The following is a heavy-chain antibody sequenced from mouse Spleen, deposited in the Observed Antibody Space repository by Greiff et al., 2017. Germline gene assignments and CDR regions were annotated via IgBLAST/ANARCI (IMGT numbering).Heavy chain of an antibody. CDR3: ARGNYGNYLAWFAY. Sequence: EVQVVESGGGLVKLGGSLKLSCAASGFTFSSYAMSWVRQTPEKRLEWVATISSGGGNTYYPDSVKGRFTISRDNAKNTLYLQMSSLKSEDTAMYYCARGNYGNYLAWFAYWGQGTLVTVSA. V-gene: IGHV5-9-3*01. D-gene: IGHD2-1*01. CDR2: ISSGGGNT. CDR1: GFTFSSYA. J-gene: IGHJ3*01.